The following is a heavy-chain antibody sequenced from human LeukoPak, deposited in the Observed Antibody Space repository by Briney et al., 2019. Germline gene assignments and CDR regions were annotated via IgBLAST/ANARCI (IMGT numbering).Heavy chain of an antibody. Sequence: PGGSLRLSCVASGFTFSDYSMNWVRQAPGKGLEWVSYISSGGSYIFYADSVKGRFTISRDNAKNSLFLQMNSLRAEGTAVYYCARSGGGPCDYWGQGTLVTVSS. CDR3: ARSGGGPCDY. CDR2: ISSGGSYI. J-gene: IGHJ4*02. V-gene: IGHV3-21*01. CDR1: GFTFSDYS. D-gene: IGHD3-10*01.